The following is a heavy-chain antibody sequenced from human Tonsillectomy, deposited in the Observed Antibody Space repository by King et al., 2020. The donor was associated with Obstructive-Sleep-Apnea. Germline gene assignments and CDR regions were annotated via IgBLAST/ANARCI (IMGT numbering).Heavy chain of an antibody. CDR2: ISTSSRTI. J-gene: IGHJ4*02. Sequence: VQLVESGGGLVQPGGSLRLSCAASGFTFSSYNMNWVRQAPEKGLEWVSYISTSSRTIYYADSVKGRFTISRDNAKNSLYLQMNSLRAEDTAVYYCAGDVTATTESFDCWGQGTLVTVSS. CDR3: AGDVTATTESFDC. CDR1: GFTFSSYN. V-gene: IGHV3-48*04. D-gene: IGHD1-7*01.